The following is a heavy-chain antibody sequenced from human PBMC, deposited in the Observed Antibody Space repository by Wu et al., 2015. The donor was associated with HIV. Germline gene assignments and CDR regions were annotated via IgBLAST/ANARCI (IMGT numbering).Heavy chain of an antibody. D-gene: IGHD6-19*01. CDR1: GYTFTSYY. J-gene: IGHJ5*02. V-gene: IGHV1-46*03. CDR3: ARSGWEGNWFDP. Sequence: QVQLVQSGAEVKKPGASVKVSCKASGYTFTSYYMHWVRQAPGQGLEWMGIINPSGGSTSYAQKFQGRVTMTRDTSTSTVYMELSSLRSEDTAVYYCARSGWEGNWFDPVGPGNPGHRLL. CDR2: INPSGGST.